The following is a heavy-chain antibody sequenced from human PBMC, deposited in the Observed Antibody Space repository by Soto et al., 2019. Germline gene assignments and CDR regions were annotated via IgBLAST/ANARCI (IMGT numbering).Heavy chain of an antibody. Sequence: GGSLRLSCAASGFTFSSYGMHWVRQPPGKGLEWVAVLSYEGSNKYYADSVKGRFTISRDNSKNTLYLQMNSLRAEDTAVYYCAKDLVKSRVGTNYYYYGMDVWGQGTTVTVSS. V-gene: IGHV3-30*18. CDR2: LSYEGSNK. CDR1: GFTFSSYG. CDR3: AKDLVKSRVGTNYYYYGMDV. J-gene: IGHJ6*02. D-gene: IGHD1-1*01.